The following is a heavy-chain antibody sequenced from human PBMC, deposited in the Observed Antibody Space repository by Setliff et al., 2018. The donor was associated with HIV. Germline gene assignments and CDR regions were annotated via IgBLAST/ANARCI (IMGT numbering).Heavy chain of an antibody. CDR1: GGSISSGDYY. CDR3: ARDNGSGSYFDYTTSYFDC. V-gene: IGHV4-30-4*01. CDR2: TYSSGST. Sequence: SETLSLTCTVSGGSISSGDYYWSWIRQPPGKGLEWIGYTYSSGSTYYNPSHKSRVTISVDTSMNHFSLNLNSVTAADTAVYYCARDNGSGSYFDYTTSYFDCWGQGTLVTVSS. J-gene: IGHJ4*02. D-gene: IGHD3-10*01.